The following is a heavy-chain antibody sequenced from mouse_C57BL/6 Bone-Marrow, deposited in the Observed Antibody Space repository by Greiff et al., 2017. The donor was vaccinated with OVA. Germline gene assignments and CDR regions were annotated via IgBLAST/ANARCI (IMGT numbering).Heavy chain of an antibody. J-gene: IGHJ2*01. D-gene: IGHD2-2*01. CDR1: GYTFTDYY. Sequence: VQLQQSGPVLVKPGASVKMSCKASGYTFTDYYMNWVKQSHGKSLEWIGVINPYNGGTSYNQKFKGKATLTVDKSSSTAYMELNSLTSEDSAVYYGARLGGYPYYFDYWGQGTTLTVSS. V-gene: IGHV1-19*01. CDR3: ARLGGYPYYFDY. CDR2: INPYNGGT.